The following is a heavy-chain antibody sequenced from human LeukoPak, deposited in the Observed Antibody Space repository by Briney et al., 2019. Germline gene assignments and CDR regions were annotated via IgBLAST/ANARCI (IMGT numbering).Heavy chain of an antibody. CDR3: VRTCGYSYASCG. CDR2: IYYSGST. D-gene: IGHD5-18*01. V-gene: IGHV4-39*07. Sequence: SETLSLTCTVSGGSTSSSSYYWGWIRQPPGKGLEWIGTIYYSGSTYYNPSLKSRVTISVDTSKNQFSLKLSSVTAADTAVYYCVRTCGYSYASCGWGQGTLVTVSS. J-gene: IGHJ4*02. CDR1: GGSTSSSSYY.